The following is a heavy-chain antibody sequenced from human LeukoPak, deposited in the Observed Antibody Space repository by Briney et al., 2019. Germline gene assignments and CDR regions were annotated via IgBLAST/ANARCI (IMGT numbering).Heavy chain of an antibody. CDR3: ARRSTVTPYDFYYMDV. D-gene: IGHD4-17*01. Sequence: GGSLRLSCAASEFTFSDYWMSWVREAPGKGLEWVANIKQDGSERYYVDSVKGRFTISRNNADNLLFLQMDSLRADDTAVYYCARRSTVTPYDFYYMDVWGKGTTVIVSS. CDR2: IKQDGSER. CDR1: EFTFSDYW. J-gene: IGHJ6*03. V-gene: IGHV3-7*01.